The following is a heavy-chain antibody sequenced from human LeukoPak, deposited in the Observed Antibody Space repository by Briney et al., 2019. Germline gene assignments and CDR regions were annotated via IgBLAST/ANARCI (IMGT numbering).Heavy chain of an antibody. J-gene: IGHJ5*02. CDR2: FDPEEDET. V-gene: IGHV1-24*01. CDR1: GYILSELS. Sequence: ASVKVSCKVSGYILSELSMHWVRQPPGKGLEWMGGFDPEEDETIYAQRFQGRVTMTEDTSTDTAYMELSSLRSEDTAVYYCATRSSRGSYFRFDPWGQGTLVTVSS. CDR3: ATRSSRGSYFRFDP. D-gene: IGHD1-26*01.